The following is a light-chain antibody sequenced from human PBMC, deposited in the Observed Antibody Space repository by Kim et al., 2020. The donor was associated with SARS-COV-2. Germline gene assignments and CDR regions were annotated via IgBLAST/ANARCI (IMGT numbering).Light chain of an antibody. CDR1: QTISRS. Sequence: DIQMTQSPSTLSAFVGDRVSITCRANQTISRSLAWYQRRPGKALKLLIYTASTLESGVPSRFSGSGSGTEFTVTISSLQPDDFATYYCQQYNDFPLTFGGGTKLEI. CDR2: TAS. CDR3: QQYNDFPLT. V-gene: IGKV1-5*03. J-gene: IGKJ4*01.